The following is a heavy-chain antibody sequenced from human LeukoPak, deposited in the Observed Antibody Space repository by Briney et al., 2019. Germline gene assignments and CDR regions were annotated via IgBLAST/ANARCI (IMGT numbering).Heavy chain of an antibody. CDR2: ISGSGSST. J-gene: IGHJ4*02. CDR3: AKAIAATGRWWIFDY. Sequence: GRSLRLSCAASGFTFSNYDMGWVRQAPGEGLEWVSSISGSGSSTYYADSVKGRFTTSRDNPKNAQYLQMSSLRAEDTAVYYCAKAIAATGRWWIFDYWGQGTLVTVSS. D-gene: IGHD6-13*01. CDR1: GFTFSNYD. V-gene: IGHV3-23*01.